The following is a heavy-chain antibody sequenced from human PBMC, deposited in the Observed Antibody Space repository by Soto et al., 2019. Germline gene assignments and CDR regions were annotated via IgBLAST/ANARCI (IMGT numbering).Heavy chain of an antibody. CDR3: ARDPPAPRPGMDV. Sequence: GGSLRLSCAASGFTVSSNYMSWVRQAPGKGLEWVSVIYSGGSTYYADSVRGRFTISRDNSKNTLYLQMKSLRAEDTAVYYCARDPPAPRPGMDVWGQGTTVTVSS. CDR1: GFTVSSNY. V-gene: IGHV3-53*01. J-gene: IGHJ6*02. CDR2: IYSGGST.